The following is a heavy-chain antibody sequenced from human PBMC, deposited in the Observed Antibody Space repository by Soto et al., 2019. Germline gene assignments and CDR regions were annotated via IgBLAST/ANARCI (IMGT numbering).Heavy chain of an antibody. CDR3: AREGGTRHHYDGMDV. V-gene: IGHV4-30-4*01. D-gene: IGHD1-1*01. CDR1: AGSISSGDYY. J-gene: IGHJ6*02. Sequence: QVQLQESGPGLVKPSHTLSLTCTVPAGSISSGDYYWSWIRQPPGKGLEWIGNIYYSGSTYYNPSLKSRVTISVDTSKTRCSRKRSSVTVADTAVYYCAREGGTRHHYDGMDVWGQGTTVTV. CDR2: IYYSGST.